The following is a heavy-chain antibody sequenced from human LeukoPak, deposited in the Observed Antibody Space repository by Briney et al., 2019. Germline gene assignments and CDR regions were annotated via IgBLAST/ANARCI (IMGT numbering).Heavy chain of an antibody. J-gene: IGHJ4*02. CDR3: AKDHHIVVVPAANQYYFDY. V-gene: IGHV3-30*02. CDR2: IRYDGSNK. Sequence: PGGSLRLSCAASGFTFSSYGMHWVRQAPGKGLEWVAFIRYDGSNKYCADSVKGRFTISRDNSKNTLYLQMNSLRAEDTAVYYCAKDHHIVVVPAANQYYFDYWGQGTLVTVSS. CDR1: GFTFSSYG. D-gene: IGHD2-2*01.